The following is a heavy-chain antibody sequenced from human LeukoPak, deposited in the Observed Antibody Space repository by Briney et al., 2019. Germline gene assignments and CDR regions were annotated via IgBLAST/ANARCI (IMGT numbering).Heavy chain of an antibody. Sequence: GASVKVSCKASGYTFTSYAMHWVRQAPGQRLEWMGWINAGNGNTKYSQKFQGRVTITRDTSASTAYMELSSLRSEDTAVYYCARVPPGNYYDSSGYYDYWGQGTLVTVSS. J-gene: IGHJ4*02. D-gene: IGHD3-22*01. CDR2: INAGNGNT. CDR3: ARVPPGNYYDSSGYYDY. CDR1: GYTFTSYA. V-gene: IGHV1-3*01.